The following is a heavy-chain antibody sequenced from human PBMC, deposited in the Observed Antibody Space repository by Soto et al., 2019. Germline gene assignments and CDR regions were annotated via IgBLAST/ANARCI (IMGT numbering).Heavy chain of an antibody. V-gene: IGHV3-30-3*01. CDR2: ISYDGSNK. CDR3: ARERGRITMIVVVTDYGMDV. Sequence: GGSLRLSCAASGLAFSNYAFHWVRQAPGKGLEWVAVISYDGSNKYYADSVKGRFTISRDNAKNSLYLQMNSLRAEDTAVYYCARERGRITMIVVVTDYGMDVWGQGTTVTVSS. D-gene: IGHD3-22*01. CDR1: GLAFSNYA. J-gene: IGHJ6*02.